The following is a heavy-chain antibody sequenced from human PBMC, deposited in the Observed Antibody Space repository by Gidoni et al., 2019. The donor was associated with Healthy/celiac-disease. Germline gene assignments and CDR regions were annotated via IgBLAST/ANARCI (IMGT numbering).Heavy chain of an antibody. CDR2: ISYDGSNK. CDR3: ARDMVDTAMVRISWIVDY. Sequence: QVQLVESGGGVVQPGRSLRLSCAASGFTFSSYAMHWVRQAPGKGLEWVAVISYDGSNKYYADSVKGRFTISRDNSKNTLYLQMNSLRAEDTAVYYCARDMVDTAMVRISWIVDYWGQGTLVTVSS. J-gene: IGHJ4*02. CDR1: GFTFSSYA. D-gene: IGHD5-18*01. V-gene: IGHV3-30-3*01.